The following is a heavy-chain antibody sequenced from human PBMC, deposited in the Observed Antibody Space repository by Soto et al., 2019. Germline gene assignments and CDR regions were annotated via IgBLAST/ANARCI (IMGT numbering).Heavy chain of an antibody. Sequence: GESLKISLKGSGYGFTSYWIAWVRQMPGKGLEVMAIINPGWSDTRYSPSLQFHVTMSGDKSIKASYVQWSSLKASDTAAYYCARPDSTAWSAHWGKETLVTVPS. CDR1: GYGFTSYW. CDR2: INPGWSDT. D-gene: IGHD6-13*01. CDR3: ARPDSTAWSAH. V-gene: IGHV5-51*01. J-gene: IGHJ5*02.